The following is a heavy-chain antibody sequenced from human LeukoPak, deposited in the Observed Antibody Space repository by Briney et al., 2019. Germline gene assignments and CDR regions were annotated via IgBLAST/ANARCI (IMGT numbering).Heavy chain of an antibody. Sequence: PSETLSLTCTVSGGSISSSSYYWGWLRQPPGKGLEWIGSIYYSGSTYYNPSLKSRVTISVDTSKNQFSLKLSSVTAADTAVYYCATAALDYFDYWGQRTLVTVSS. CDR3: ATAALDYFDY. CDR2: IYYSGST. V-gene: IGHV4-39*01. J-gene: IGHJ4*02. CDR1: GGSISSSSYY. D-gene: IGHD6-13*01.